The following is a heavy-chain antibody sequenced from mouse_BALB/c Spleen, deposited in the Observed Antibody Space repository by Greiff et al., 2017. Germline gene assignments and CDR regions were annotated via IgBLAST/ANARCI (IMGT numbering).Heavy chain of an antibody. CDR2: INPSSGYT. J-gene: IGHJ4*01. V-gene: IGHV1-4*02. Sequence: QVQLKESAAELARPGASVKMSCKASGYTFTSYTMHWVKQRPGQGLEWIGYINPSSGYTEYNQKFKDKTTLTADKSSSTAYMQLSSLTSEDSAVYYCAREMTTVVAPAMDYWGQGTSVTVSS. CDR1: GYTFTSYT. CDR3: AREMTTVVAPAMDY. D-gene: IGHD1-1*01.